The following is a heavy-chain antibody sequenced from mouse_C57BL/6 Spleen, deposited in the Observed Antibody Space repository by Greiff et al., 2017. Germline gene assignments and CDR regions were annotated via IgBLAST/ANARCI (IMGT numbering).Heavy chain of an antibody. CDR3: AREIITTVVAPRYFDV. Sequence: VQLQQSGAELVRPGSSVKLSCKASGYTFTSYWMDWVKQRPGQGLEWIGNIYPSDSETHYNQKFKDKATLTVDKSSSTAYMQLSSLTSEDSAVYYCAREIITTVVAPRYFDVWGTGTTVTVSS. D-gene: IGHD1-1*01. J-gene: IGHJ1*03. V-gene: IGHV1-61*01. CDR2: IYPSDSET. CDR1: GYTFTSYW.